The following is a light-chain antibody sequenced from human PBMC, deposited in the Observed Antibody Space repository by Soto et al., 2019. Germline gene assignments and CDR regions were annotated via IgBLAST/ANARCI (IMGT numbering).Light chain of an antibody. CDR1: SSNIGSNT. CDR2: SNN. CDR3: AAWDDSLNGVV. Sequence: QSVLTQPPSASGTPGQWVTISCSGSSSNIGSNTVNWYQQLPGTAPKHLIYSNNQRPSGVPDRFSGSKSGTSASLAISGLQAEDEADYYCAAWDDSLNGVVFGGGTKVTVL. V-gene: IGLV1-44*01. J-gene: IGLJ2*01.